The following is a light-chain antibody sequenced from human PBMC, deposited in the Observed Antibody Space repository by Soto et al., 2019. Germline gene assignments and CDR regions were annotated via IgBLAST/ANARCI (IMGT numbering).Light chain of an antibody. CDR2: EVS. Sequence: QSVLTQPPSASGSPGQSVTISCTGTSSDVGAYNYVSWYQQYPGKAPKLMIYEVSKRPSGVPDRFSGSKSGKTASLTVSGLQPEDEAVYYCTSYAGSDIWVFGGGTKVTVL. J-gene: IGLJ3*02. V-gene: IGLV2-8*01. CDR1: SSDVGAYNY. CDR3: TSYAGSDIWV.